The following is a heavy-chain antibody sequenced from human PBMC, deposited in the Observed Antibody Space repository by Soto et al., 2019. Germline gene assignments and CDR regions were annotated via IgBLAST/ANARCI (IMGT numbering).Heavy chain of an antibody. CDR1: GYTFSSYG. V-gene: IGHV1-18*01. Sequence: QVQLVQSGAEVKKPGASVKVSCKASGYTFSSYGISWVRQAPGQGLEWMGWISAYNGNTNYAQKRQGRVNMTTDTATSTTYMELRSLTSDDTAVYYCAGSYCGGDCSILYYYYGMDVWGQGTTVTVSS. CDR3: AGSYCGGDCSILYYYYGMDV. CDR2: ISAYNGNT. D-gene: IGHD2-21*02. J-gene: IGHJ6*02.